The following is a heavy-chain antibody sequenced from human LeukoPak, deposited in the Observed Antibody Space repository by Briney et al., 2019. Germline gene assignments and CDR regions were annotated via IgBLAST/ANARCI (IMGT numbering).Heavy chain of an antibody. CDR1: GFTFSSYG. CDR3: AKVRSYNWNFLGYMDV. V-gene: IGHV3-33*06. CDR2: IWYDGSNK. D-gene: IGHD1-7*01. Sequence: GGSLRLSCAASGFTFSSYGMHWVRQAPGKGLEWVAVIWYDGSNKYYADSVKGRFTISRDNSKNTLYLQMNSLRAEDTAVYYCAKVRSYNWNFLGYMDVWGKGTTVTVSS. J-gene: IGHJ6*03.